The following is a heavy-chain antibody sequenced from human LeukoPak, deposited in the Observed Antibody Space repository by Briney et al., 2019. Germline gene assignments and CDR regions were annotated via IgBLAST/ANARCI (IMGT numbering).Heavy chain of an antibody. D-gene: IGHD3-10*01. CDR2: IYYSGST. Sequence: SETLSLTCTVSGGSISSGGYYWSWIRQHPGTSLEWIGYIYYSGSTYYNPSLKSRVTISVDTSKNQFSLKLSSVTAADTAVYYCARGGLLLWFGELLYQPFDYWGQGTLVTVSS. J-gene: IGHJ4*02. CDR1: GGSISSGGYY. V-gene: IGHV4-31*03. CDR3: ARGGLLLWFGELLYQPFDY.